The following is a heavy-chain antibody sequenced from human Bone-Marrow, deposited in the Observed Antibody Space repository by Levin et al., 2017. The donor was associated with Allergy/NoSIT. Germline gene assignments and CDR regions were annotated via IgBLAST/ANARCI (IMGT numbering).Heavy chain of an antibody. CDR2: ISGSGGST. J-gene: IGHJ3*02. CDR3: AKGIAVAGRSRDAFDI. CDR1: GFTVSSYA. Sequence: GGSLRLSCAASGFTVSSYAMSWVRQAPGKGLEWVSAISGSGGSTYYADSVKGRFTISRDNSKNTLYLQMNSLRAEDTAVYYCAKGIAVAGRSRDAFDIWGQGTMVTVSS. D-gene: IGHD6-19*01. V-gene: IGHV3-23*01.